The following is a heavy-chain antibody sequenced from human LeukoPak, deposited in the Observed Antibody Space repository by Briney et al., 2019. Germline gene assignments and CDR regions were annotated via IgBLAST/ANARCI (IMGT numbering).Heavy chain of an antibody. Sequence: GGSLRLSCAASGFTFSSYAMSWVRQAPGKGLEWVSAISGSGGSTYYADSVKGRFTISRDNSKNTLYLQMNSLRAEDTAVYYCAKGPSPYYYDSSGYFDYWGQGTLVTVSS. CDR2: ISGSGGST. D-gene: IGHD3-22*01. J-gene: IGHJ4*02. CDR3: AKGPSPYYYDSSGYFDY. V-gene: IGHV3-23*01. CDR1: GFTFSSYA.